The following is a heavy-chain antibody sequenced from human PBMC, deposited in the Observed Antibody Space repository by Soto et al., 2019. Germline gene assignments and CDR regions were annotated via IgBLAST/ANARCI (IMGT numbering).Heavy chain of an antibody. Sequence: ASVKVSCKASGYTFTSYGISWVRQAPGQGLEWMGWISAYNGNTNYAQKLQGRATMTTDTSTSTAYMELRSLRSDDTAVYYCARDGPLRITMVRGVITPPFDYWGQGTLVTVSS. J-gene: IGHJ4*02. V-gene: IGHV1-18*01. CDR1: GYTFTSYG. D-gene: IGHD3-10*01. CDR2: ISAYNGNT. CDR3: ARDGPLRITMVRGVITPPFDY.